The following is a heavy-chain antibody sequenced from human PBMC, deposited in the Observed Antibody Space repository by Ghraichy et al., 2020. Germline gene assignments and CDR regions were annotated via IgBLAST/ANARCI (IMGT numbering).Heavy chain of an antibody. J-gene: IGHJ5*02. CDR1: GGSFSGYY. V-gene: IGHV4-34*01. CDR2: INHSGST. CDR3: ARFIAARPRSSENWFDP. D-gene: IGHD6-6*01. Sequence: SETLSLTCAVYGGSFSGYYWSWIRQPPGKGLEWIGEINHSGSTNYNPSLKSRVTISVDTSKNQFSLKLSSVTAADTAVYYCARFIAARPRSSENWFDPWGQGTLVTVSS.